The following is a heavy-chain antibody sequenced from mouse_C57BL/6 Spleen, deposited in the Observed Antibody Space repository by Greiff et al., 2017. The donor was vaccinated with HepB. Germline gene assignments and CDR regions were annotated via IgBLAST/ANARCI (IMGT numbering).Heavy chain of an antibody. CDR3: ARWEYDYDDGYYFDY. D-gene: IGHD2-4*01. CDR1: GYTFTSYW. Sequence: VQLQQPGAELVKPGASVKMSCKASGYTFTSYWITWVKQRPGQGLEWIGDIYPGSGSTNYNEKFKSKATLTVDTSSSTAYMQLSSLTSEDSAVYYCARWEYDYDDGYYFDYWGQGTTLTVSS. CDR2: IYPGSGST. J-gene: IGHJ2*01. V-gene: IGHV1-55*01.